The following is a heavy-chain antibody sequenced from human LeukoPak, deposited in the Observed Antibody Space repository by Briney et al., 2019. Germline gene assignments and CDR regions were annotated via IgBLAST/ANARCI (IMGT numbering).Heavy chain of an antibody. CDR1: GFTFSNFG. Sequence: PGRSLRLSCAVSGFTFSNFGMHWVRQASGKGLEWVAVISYDGTNKYYADSVQGRFTISRDNSKNTLYLQMNSLGPEDTAVYFCAKDLGEVRYTFDIWGQGTMVTVSS. V-gene: IGHV3-30*18. J-gene: IGHJ3*02. CDR2: ISYDGTNK. CDR3: AKDLGEVRYTFDI. D-gene: IGHD3-16*01.